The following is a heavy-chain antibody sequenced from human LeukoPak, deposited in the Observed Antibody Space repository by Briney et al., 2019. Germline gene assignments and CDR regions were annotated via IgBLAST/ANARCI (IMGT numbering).Heavy chain of an antibody. CDR3: AKEVLYYYDSSGYWDY. V-gene: IGHV3-30*18. Sequence: GGSLRLSCAASGFTFSSYGMHWVRQAPGKGLEWVAVISYDGSNKYYADSVKGRLTISRDNSKNTLYLQMNSLRAEDTAVYYCAKEVLYYYDSSGYWDYWGQGTLVTVSS. J-gene: IGHJ4*02. CDR2: ISYDGSNK. CDR1: GFTFSSYG. D-gene: IGHD3-22*01.